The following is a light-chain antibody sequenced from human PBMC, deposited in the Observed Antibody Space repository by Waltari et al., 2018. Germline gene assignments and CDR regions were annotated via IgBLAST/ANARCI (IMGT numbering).Light chain of an antibody. V-gene: IGLV3-21*04. Sequence: SYVLPQPSSVSVAPGKTARITCGGSNIGSRTVHWHQQKPGHAPVLVFYYDSDRPSGIPERFSGSNSGNTATLTISRVEVGDEADYYCQVWDSSSDHWVFGGGTKLTVL. CDR1: NIGSRT. J-gene: IGLJ3*02. CDR2: YDS. CDR3: QVWDSSSDHWV.